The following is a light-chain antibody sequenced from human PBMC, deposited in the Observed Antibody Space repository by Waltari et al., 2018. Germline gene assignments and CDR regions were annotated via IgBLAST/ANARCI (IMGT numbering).Light chain of an antibody. CDR1: SVGSES. Sequence: SHVLTQPPSVSVAPGQTAKITCVGNSVGSESVHWYQQKSGRAPAVVVYDGSARPSGIPERMSGAKSGNTATLTIARVEAGDEADYYCQLWDGITDHWVFGGGTKVTVL. CDR3: QLWDGITDHWV. CDR2: DGS. V-gene: IGLV3-21*02. J-gene: IGLJ3*02.